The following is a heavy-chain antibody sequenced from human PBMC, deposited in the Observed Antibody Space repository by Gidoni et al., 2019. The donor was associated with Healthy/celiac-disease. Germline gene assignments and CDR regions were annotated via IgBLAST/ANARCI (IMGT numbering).Heavy chain of an antibody. CDR2: IYYSGST. Sequence: QLQLQESGPGLVKPSETLSLTCTVSGGSISSSSYYWGWIRQPPGKGLEWIGSIYYSGSTYYNPSLKSRVTISVDTSKNQFSLKLSSVTAADTAVYYCARHPQEITMIVVVTPGGFDPWGQGTLVTVSS. J-gene: IGHJ5*02. CDR1: GGSISSSSYY. CDR3: ARHPQEITMIVVVTPGGFDP. D-gene: IGHD3-22*01. V-gene: IGHV4-39*01.